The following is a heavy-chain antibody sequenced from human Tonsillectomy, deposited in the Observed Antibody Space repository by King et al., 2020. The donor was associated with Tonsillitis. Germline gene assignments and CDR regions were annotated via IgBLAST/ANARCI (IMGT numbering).Heavy chain of an antibody. D-gene: IGHD1-26*01. V-gene: IGHV1-69*12. J-gene: IGHJ6*04. CDR3: ARDSSGSYPGHGMDV. CDR1: GGTFSSYA. CDR2: IIPLFGTA. Sequence: QLVQSGAEVKKPGSSVKVSCKASGGTFSSYAISWVRQAPGQGLQWMGGIIPLFGTADYAQKFQGRVTITADESTTTAYMELSSLRSEDTAVYYCARDSSGSYPGHGMDVWGKGTTVTVSS.